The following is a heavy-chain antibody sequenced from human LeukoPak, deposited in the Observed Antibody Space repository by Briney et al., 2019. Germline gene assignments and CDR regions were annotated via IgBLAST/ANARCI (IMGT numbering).Heavy chain of an antibody. V-gene: IGHV2-5*02. D-gene: IGHD6-19*01. CDR3: AHRTTTAVTGFFDY. CDR1: GGSISSTSYY. Sequence: TLSLTCTVSGGSISSTSYYWGWIRQPPGKALEWLASFYWDDDKRYSPSLKSRLTITKDTSKNQVVLTMTNMDPVDTATYYCAHRTTTAVTGFFDYWGQGTLVTVSS. CDR2: FYWDDDK. J-gene: IGHJ4*02.